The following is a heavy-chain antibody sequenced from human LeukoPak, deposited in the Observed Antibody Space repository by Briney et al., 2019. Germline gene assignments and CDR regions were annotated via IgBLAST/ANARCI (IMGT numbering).Heavy chain of an antibody. Sequence: GGPLRLSCAASGSTLGGNGRNGVGQVQGKGGVGVSRINSAGSGTSYADSVKGRFTISRDNSKNTLFFQMNGLRAEDTAVYYCAGGRWLQSLFDYWGQGTLVTVSS. CDR1: GSTLGGNG. J-gene: IGHJ4*02. V-gene: IGHV3-74*01. CDR2: INSAGSGT. D-gene: IGHD5-24*01. CDR3: AGGRWLQSLFDY.